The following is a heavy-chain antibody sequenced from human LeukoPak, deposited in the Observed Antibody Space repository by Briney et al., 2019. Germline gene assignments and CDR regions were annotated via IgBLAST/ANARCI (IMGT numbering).Heavy chain of an antibody. CDR2: INTKTGGT. J-gene: IGHJ4*02. Sequence: ASVKVSCKASGYTFTDYFLHWVRQAPGQGLEWMGWINTKTGGTKYAQRFQGWVTMTRDTSSSTAYMERSGLTFDDMATYFCARGRFISMVRETPFFDYWGPGTLVTVSS. CDR1: GYTFTDYF. V-gene: IGHV1-2*04. D-gene: IGHD3-10*01. CDR3: ARGRFISMVRETPFFDY.